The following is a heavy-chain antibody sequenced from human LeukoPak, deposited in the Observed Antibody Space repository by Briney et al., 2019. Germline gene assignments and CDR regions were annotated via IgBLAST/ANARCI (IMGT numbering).Heavy chain of an antibody. D-gene: IGHD3-22*01. CDR2: LRYDGRKT. CDR3: AKDMRGDYYDASGPFDP. Sequence: PGGSPTLSCAASGFTFSNYGMHWVRQAPGKGLEWVSFLRYDGRKTFYADSVKGRFTISRDNSKTALYLQMNRLRLEDTAVYYCAKDMRGDYYDASGPFDPWGQGTLVTVAS. V-gene: IGHV3-30*02. J-gene: IGHJ5*02. CDR1: GFTFSNYG.